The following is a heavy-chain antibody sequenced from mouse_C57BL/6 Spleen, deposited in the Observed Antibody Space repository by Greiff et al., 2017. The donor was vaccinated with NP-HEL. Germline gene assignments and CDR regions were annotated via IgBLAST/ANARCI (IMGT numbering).Heavy chain of an antibody. CDR1: GYTFTDYY. V-gene: IGHV1-26*01. J-gene: IGHJ4*01. Sequence: VQLQQSGPELVKPGASVKISCKASGYTFTDYYMNWVKQSHGKSLEWIGDINPNNGGTSYNQKVKGKATLTVDKSSSTAYMELRSLTSEDSAVYYCARWLLPYYAMDYWGQGTSVTVSS. CDR3: ARWLLPYYAMDY. CDR2: INPNNGGT. D-gene: IGHD2-3*01.